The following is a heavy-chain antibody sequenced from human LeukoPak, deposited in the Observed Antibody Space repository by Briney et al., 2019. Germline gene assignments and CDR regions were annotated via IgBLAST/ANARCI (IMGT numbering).Heavy chain of an antibody. Sequence: SETRSLTCTVSGGSISSGSYYWSWIRQPAGKGLAWIGRIYTSGSTNYNPSLKSRVTISVDTSKNQFSLKLSSVTAADTAVYYCARGTVNYYYGMDVWGQGTTVTVSS. D-gene: IGHD4-11*01. V-gene: IGHV4-61*02. CDR3: ARGTVNYYYGMDV. J-gene: IGHJ6*02. CDR2: IYTSGST. CDR1: GGSISSGSYY.